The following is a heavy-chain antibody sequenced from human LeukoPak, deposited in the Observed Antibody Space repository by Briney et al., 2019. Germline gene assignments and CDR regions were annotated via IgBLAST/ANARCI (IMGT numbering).Heavy chain of an antibody. CDR2: SLPIFSTA. Sequence: SVSLSYTASQRTFTSYAISWVRQAPGQGLEWMGGSLPIFSTANDAQKFQGRVTITADESTSTAYMELSSLRSEDTAVYYCARGQQLVPSYYYYYMGVWGKGTTVTVSS. CDR3: ARGQQLVPSYYYYYMGV. V-gene: IGHV1-69*01. D-gene: IGHD6-13*01. CDR1: QRTFTSYA. J-gene: IGHJ6*03.